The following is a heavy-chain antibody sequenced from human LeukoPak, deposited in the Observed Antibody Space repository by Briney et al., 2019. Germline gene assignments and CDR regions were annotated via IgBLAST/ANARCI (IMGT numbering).Heavy chain of an antibody. CDR2: ISSSSSYI. CDR1: GFTFSSYS. J-gene: IGHJ5*02. CDR3: ARVLSEDYYDSSGSGDVGWFDP. Sequence: GGSLRLSCAASGFTFSSYSMNWVRQAPGKGLEWVSSISSSSSYIYYADSVKGRFTISRDNSKNTLYLQMNSLRAEDTAVYYCARVLSEDYYDSSGSGDVGWFDPWGQGTLVTVSS. D-gene: IGHD3-22*01. V-gene: IGHV3-21*01.